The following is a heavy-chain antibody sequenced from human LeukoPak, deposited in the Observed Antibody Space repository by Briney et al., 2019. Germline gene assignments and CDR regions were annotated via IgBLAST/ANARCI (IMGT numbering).Heavy chain of an antibody. CDR3: ARRAAALGAFDY. CDR2: INSDGGSI. D-gene: IGHD6-13*01. J-gene: IGHJ4*02. V-gene: IGHV3-74*01. Sequence: PGGSLRLSCAASRFTFSNYWMHWVRQAPGKGLVWVSRINSDGGSISYADSVKGRFTISRDNAKNTLYLQMNSLRAEDTSVYYCARRAAALGAFDYWGQGTLVTVSS. CDR1: RFTFSNYW.